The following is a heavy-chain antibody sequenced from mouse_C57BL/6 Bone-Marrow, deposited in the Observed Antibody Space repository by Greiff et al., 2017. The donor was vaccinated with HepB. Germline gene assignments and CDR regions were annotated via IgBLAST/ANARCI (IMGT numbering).Heavy chain of an antibody. V-gene: IGHV3-6*01. J-gene: IGHJ1*03. CDR2: ISYDGSN. D-gene: IGHD1-1*01. CDR3: ARDAYYYGSSQGYFDV. CDR1: GYSITSGYY. Sequence: DVKLQESGPGLVKPSQSLSLTCSVTGYSITSGYYWNWIRQFPGNKLEWMGYISYDGSNNYNPSLKNRISITRDTSKNQFFLKLNSVTTEDTATYYCARDAYYYGSSQGYFDVWGTGTTVTVSS.